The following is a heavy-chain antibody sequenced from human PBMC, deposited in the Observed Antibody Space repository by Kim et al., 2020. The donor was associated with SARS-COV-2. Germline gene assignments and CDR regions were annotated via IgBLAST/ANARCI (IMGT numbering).Heavy chain of an antibody. CDR3: ARGGVKQWLGL. Sequence: SETLSLTCTVSGGSNSTYYWNWIRQSPQKGLEWIGFISYSGSTNYNPSLKSRVAISVDSSKNQFSLNLSSVTAADTAVYYCARGGVKQWLGLWGRGTLVTVSS. CDR2: ISYSGST. D-gene: IGHD6-19*01. V-gene: IGHV4-59*13. CDR1: GGSNSTYY. J-gene: IGHJ2*01.